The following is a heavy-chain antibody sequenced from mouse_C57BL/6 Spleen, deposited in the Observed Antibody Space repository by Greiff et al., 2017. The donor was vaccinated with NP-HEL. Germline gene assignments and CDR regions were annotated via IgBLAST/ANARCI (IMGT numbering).Heavy chain of an antibody. V-gene: IGHV1-4*01. CDR1: GYTFTSYT. Sequence: QVQLQQSGAELARPGASVKTSCKASGYTFTSYTMHWVKQRPGQGLEWIGYINPSSGYTKYNQKFKDKATLTADKSSSTAYMQLSSLTSEGSAVYYCARGGLFYTLGSWGEETPLTVSS. J-gene: IGHJ4*01. D-gene: IGHD2-12*01. CDR3: ARGGLFYTLGS. CDR2: INPSSGYT.